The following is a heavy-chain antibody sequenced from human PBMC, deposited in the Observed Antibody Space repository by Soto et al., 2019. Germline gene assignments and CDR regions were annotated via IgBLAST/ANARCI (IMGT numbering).Heavy chain of an antibody. J-gene: IGHJ4*02. Sequence: PGGSLRLSCAASGFTFSSYAMSWVRQAPGKGLEWVSAISGSGGSTYYADSVKGRFTISRDNSKNTLYLQMNSLRAEDTAVYYCAKVDDYIWGSYRPPPDYRGQGTLVTVSS. CDR2: ISGSGGST. D-gene: IGHD3-16*02. CDR1: GFTFSSYA. V-gene: IGHV3-23*01. CDR3: AKVDDYIWGSYRPPPDY.